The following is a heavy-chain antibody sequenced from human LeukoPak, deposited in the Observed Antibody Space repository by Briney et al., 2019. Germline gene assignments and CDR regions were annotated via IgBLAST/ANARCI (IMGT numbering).Heavy chain of an antibody. Sequence: SETLSLTCAVYGGSFSGYYWSWIRQPPGKGLEWIGEINHSGSTNYNPSLKSRVTISVDTSRNHLSLKLTSVTAADTAVYFCARLGSYHDFWGQGALVTVSS. CDR2: INHSGST. V-gene: IGHV4-34*01. D-gene: IGHD1-26*01. CDR3: ARLGSYHDF. J-gene: IGHJ4*02. CDR1: GGSFSGYY.